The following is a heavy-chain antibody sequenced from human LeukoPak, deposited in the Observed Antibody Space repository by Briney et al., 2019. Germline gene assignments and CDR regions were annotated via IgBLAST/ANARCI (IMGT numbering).Heavy chain of an antibody. Sequence: GASVKVSCKASGYTFTSYGISWVRQAPGQGLGWMGWISAYNGSTNYAQKLQGRVTMTTDTSTSTAYMELRSLRSDDTAVYYCARDSSGPWPFDYWGQGTLVTVSS. V-gene: IGHV1-18*01. CDR2: ISAYNGST. J-gene: IGHJ4*02. CDR1: GYTFTSYG. D-gene: IGHD6-19*01. CDR3: ARDSSGPWPFDY.